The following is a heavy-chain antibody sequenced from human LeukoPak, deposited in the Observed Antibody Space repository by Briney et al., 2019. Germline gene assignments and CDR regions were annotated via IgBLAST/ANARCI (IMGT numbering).Heavy chain of an antibody. J-gene: IGHJ4*02. D-gene: IGHD6-13*01. Sequence: GGSLRLSCAASGFTFSSYGMHWVRQAPGKRLEWVAVISYDGSNKYYADSVKGRFTISRDNSKNTLYLQMNSLRAEDTAVYYCAREGGPYSSSWYGGWGQGTLVTVSS. CDR2: ISYDGSNK. V-gene: IGHV3-30*03. CDR3: AREGGPYSSSWYGG. CDR1: GFTFSSYG.